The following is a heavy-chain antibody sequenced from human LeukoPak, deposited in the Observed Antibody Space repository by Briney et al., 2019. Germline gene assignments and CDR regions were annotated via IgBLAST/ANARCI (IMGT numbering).Heavy chain of an antibody. V-gene: IGHV3-7*01. D-gene: IGHD2-15*01. CDR1: GFSFRNYW. Sequence: PGGSLRLSCAASGFSFRNYWMGWVRQAPGKGLEWVANTKPDGSAEYYADSVRGRSTASRDNANNLLYLQMNRLRAEDTAVYYCARDGGLHTNFDYWGQGTLLTVSS. J-gene: IGHJ4*01. CDR3: ARDGGLHTNFDY. CDR2: TKPDGSAE.